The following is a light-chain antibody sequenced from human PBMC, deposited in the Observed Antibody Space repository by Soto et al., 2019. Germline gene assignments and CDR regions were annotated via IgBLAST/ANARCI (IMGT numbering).Light chain of an antibody. V-gene: IGKV3-20*01. CDR2: DTS. CDR3: QHYGTSMWT. Sequence: EIVLKQSPGTLSLSPGGRATLSCRASQSVSSSSLSWYQQKPGQAPRLLIYDTSSRATDIPGTFSGSGSGTDFTLTISRLEPEDFTVYYCQHYGTSMWTFGQGTTVEIK. J-gene: IGKJ1*01. CDR1: QSVSSSS.